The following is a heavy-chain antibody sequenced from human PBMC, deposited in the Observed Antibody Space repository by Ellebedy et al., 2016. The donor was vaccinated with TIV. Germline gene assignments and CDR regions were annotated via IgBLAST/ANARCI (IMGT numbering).Heavy chain of an antibody. J-gene: IGHJ6*02. CDR1: GFSSSDYY. CDR3: ARISSGRSFYGMDV. V-gene: IGHV3-11*01. D-gene: IGHD6-19*01. Sequence: GESLKISXAASGFSSSDYYMSWIRQAPGKGLEWVPYISDSGSMIHYADSVKGRFTIFRDNSKNSLYLQMNNLRAEDTAVYYCARISSGRSFYGMDVWGQGTTVTVSS. CDR2: ISDSGSMI.